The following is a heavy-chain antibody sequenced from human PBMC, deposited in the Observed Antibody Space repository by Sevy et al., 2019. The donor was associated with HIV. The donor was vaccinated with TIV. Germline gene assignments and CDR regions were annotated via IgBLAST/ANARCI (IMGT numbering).Heavy chain of an antibody. J-gene: IGHJ4*02. CDR1: GFTFSYYA. CDR3: AKDIAAAGSFDY. CDR2: LGASGDST. Sequence: GGSLRLTCAASGFTFSYYAMNWVRRAPGKGLEWVSGLGASGDSTDHADSVKGRFTISRVNSKNTLYLQMNSLRAEDTAIYYCAKDIAAAGSFDYWGQGTLVTVSS. D-gene: IGHD6-13*01. V-gene: IGHV3-23*01.